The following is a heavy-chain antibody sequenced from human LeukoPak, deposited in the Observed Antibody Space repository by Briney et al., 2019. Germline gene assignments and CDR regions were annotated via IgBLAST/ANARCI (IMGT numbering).Heavy chain of an antibody. Sequence: GGSLRLSCAASGFTFSSYAMHWVRQAPGKGLEWVAVISYDGSNKYYADSVKGRFTISRDNSKNTLYLQMNSLRAEDTAVYYCEGAAAGNDYWGQGTLVTVSS. CDR2: ISYDGSNK. V-gene: IGHV3-30-3*01. CDR3: EGAAAGNDY. D-gene: IGHD6-13*01. J-gene: IGHJ4*02. CDR1: GFTFSSYA.